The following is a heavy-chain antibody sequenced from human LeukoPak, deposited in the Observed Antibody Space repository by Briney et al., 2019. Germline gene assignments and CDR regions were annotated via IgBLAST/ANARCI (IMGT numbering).Heavy chain of an antibody. CDR3: ATTTVLRFLEWYVKPFDY. CDR2: MNPNSGNT. D-gene: IGHD3-3*01. V-gene: IGHV1-8*01. Sequence: ASVKVSCKASGYTFTSYDINWVRQATGQGLEWMGWMNPNSGNTGYAQKFQGRVTMTRNTSISTAYMELSSLRSEDTAVYYCATTTVLRFLEWYVKPFDYWGQGTLVTVSS. CDR1: GYTFTSYD. J-gene: IGHJ4*02.